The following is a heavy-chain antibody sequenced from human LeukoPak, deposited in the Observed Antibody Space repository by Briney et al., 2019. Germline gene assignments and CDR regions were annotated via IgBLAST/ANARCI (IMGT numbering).Heavy chain of an antibody. V-gene: IGHV3-21*01. J-gene: IGHJ6*04. CDR3: AELGITMIGGV. CDR1: GFTFSSNN. Sequence: PGGYLRLSCAASGFTFSSNNMNWVRHAPGQGLKWVSSITSSSSYIYYADSVKGRFTISRDNAKNSLYLQMNSLRAEDTAVYYCAELGITMIGGVWGKGTTVTISS. D-gene: IGHD3-10*02. CDR2: ITSSSSYI.